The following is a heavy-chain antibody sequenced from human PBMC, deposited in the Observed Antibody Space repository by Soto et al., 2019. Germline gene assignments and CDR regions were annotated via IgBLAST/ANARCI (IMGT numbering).Heavy chain of an antibody. CDR2: ISWNSGSI. D-gene: IGHD5-12*01. J-gene: IGHJ4*02. Sequence: PGGSLRLSCAASGFTFDDYAMHWVRQAPGKGLEWVSGISWNSGSIGYADSVKGRFTISRDNAKNSLYLQMSSLRAEDTALYYCATGGRIVTTIRGALDDWGQGSLVTVSS. CDR3: ATGGRIVTTIRGALDD. CDR1: GFTFDDYA. V-gene: IGHV3-9*01.